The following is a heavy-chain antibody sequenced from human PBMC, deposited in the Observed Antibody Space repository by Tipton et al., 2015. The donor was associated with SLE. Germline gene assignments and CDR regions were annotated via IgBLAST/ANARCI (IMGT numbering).Heavy chain of an antibody. CDR1: GFTFSSYS. CDR2: ISSSSSSI. V-gene: IGHV3-48*01. J-gene: IGHJ4*02. D-gene: IGHD2-21*02. CDR3: ARTADRVVTATPGGDFDY. Sequence: SLRLSCAASGFTFSSYSMNWVRQAPGKGLEWVSYISSSSSSIYYADSVKGRFTISRDNAKNSLYLQMNSLRAEDTAVYYCARTADRVVTATPGGDFDYWGQGTLVTVSS.